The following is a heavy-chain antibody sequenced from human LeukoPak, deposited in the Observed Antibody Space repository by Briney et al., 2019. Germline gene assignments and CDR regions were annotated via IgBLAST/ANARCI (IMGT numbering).Heavy chain of an antibody. Sequence: SETLSLTCTVSGGSISSSSYYWGWIRQPPGKGLEWIGSIYYSGSTYYNPSLKSRVTISVDTSKNQFSLKLSSVTAADTAVYYCASGEGATRFGYWGQGTLVTVSS. V-gene: IGHV4-39*01. D-gene: IGHD1-26*01. CDR1: GGSISSSSYY. CDR3: ASGEGATRFGY. CDR2: IYYSGST. J-gene: IGHJ4*02.